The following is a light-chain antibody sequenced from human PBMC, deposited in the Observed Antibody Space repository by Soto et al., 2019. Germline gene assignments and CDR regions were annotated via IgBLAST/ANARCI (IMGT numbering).Light chain of an antibody. Sequence: QAVVTQPPSVSGAPGQRVTISCTGSSSNIGAGYDVHWYQQLPGTAPKLLIYGNSNRPSGVPNRFSGSKAGTSASLAITGLQVDDEADYSCQSYDSSLSGYVFGTGSKVTVL. V-gene: IGLV1-40*01. CDR2: GNS. CDR3: QSYDSSLSGYV. CDR1: SSNIGAGYD. J-gene: IGLJ1*01.